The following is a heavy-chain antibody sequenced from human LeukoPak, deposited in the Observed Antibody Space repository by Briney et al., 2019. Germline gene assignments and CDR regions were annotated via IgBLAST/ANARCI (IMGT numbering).Heavy chain of an antibody. CDR1: GGSISSHY. D-gene: IGHD2-15*01. Sequence: SETLSLTCTVSGGSISSHYWSWIRQPPGKGLEWIGYIYYSGSTNYNPSLKSRVTISVDTSKNQFSLKLSSVPAADTAVYYCARARNWWELNWFDPWGQGTLVTVSS. J-gene: IGHJ5*02. CDR2: IYYSGST. V-gene: IGHV4-59*11. CDR3: ARARNWWELNWFDP.